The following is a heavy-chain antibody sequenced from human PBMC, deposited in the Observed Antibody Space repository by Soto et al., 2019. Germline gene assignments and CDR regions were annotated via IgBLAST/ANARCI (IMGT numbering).Heavy chain of an antibody. CDR2: ISAYIGNT. CDR3: AGDPLHCRSTSCYSYGMVF. D-gene: IGHD2-2*01. CDR1: GYTFTSYG. V-gene: IGHV1-18*04. Sequence: QVQLVQSGAEVKKPGASVKVSCKASGYTFTSYGINWERQSPGQGLEWMGCISAYIGNTNYAQKVQGRVTMTTDTSTSTAYRELRSLGSDVTAVFYCAGDPLHCRSTSCYSYGMVFLCQCTTVCASS. J-gene: IGHJ6*02.